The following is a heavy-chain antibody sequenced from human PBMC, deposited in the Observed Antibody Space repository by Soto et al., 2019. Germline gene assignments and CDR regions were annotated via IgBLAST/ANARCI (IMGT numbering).Heavy chain of an antibody. J-gene: IGHJ4*02. CDR1: GFSLTTSGVG. Sequence: QITLKESGPTRVRPTQTLALTCTFSGFSLTTSGVGVGWIRKTPGKALEWLAVIYWDDDKRYSPSLKSRLTISKDTSQSQVVLTMADMDPVDTATYFCAHRGYMYGNWDHGYFDYWGQGTLVTVSS. V-gene: IGHV2-5*02. CDR3: AHRGYMYGNWDHGYFDY. CDR2: IYWDDDK. D-gene: IGHD5-18*01.